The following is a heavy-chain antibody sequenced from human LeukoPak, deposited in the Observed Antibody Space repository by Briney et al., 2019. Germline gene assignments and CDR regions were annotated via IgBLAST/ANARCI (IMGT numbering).Heavy chain of an antibody. CDR2: ISAYNGNT. D-gene: IGHD3-22*01. CDR3: ARDPHRDDNIWFDP. V-gene: IGHV1-18*01. CDR1: GYTFTSYG. J-gene: IGHJ5*02. Sequence: ASVKVSCKASGYTFTSYGKSWVRQAPGQGLEWMGWISAYNGNTNYAQKLQGRVTMTTDTSTSTAYMELRSLRSDGRAVCYCARDPHRDDNIWFDPWGQGTLVTVSS.